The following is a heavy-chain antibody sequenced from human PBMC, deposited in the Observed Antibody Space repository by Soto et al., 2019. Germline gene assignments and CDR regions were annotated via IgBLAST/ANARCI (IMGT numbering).Heavy chain of an antibody. CDR3: AGDLRYCSSTSCYAWFDP. CDR1: GYTFTSYG. D-gene: IGHD2-2*01. CDR2: ISAYNGNT. Sequence: QVQLVQSGAEVKKPGASVKVSCKASGYTFTSYGISWVRQAPGQGLEWMGWISAYNGNTNYAQKLQGRVTMTTDTSTSTAYMEQRSLRSDDTAVYYCAGDLRYCSSTSCYAWFDPWGQGTLVTVSS. J-gene: IGHJ5*02. V-gene: IGHV1-18*01.